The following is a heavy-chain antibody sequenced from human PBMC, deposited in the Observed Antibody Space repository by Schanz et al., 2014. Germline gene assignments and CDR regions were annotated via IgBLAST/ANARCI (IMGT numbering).Heavy chain of an antibody. J-gene: IGHJ4*02. D-gene: IGHD6-13*01. CDR3: AREQIMAAAGLVDY. Sequence: DVQLLESGGGLVQPGGSLRLSCAASGFTFNSYAMTWVRQAPGKGLEWVSAISGSGGSTYYADSVKGRFTISRDNAKNSLYLQMNSLRAEDTAVYYCAREQIMAAAGLVDYWGQGTLVTVSS. CDR2: ISGSGGST. V-gene: IGHV3-23*01. CDR1: GFTFNSYA.